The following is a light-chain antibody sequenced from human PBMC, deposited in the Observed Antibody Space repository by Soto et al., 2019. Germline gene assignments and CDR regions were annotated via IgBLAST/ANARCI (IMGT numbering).Light chain of an antibody. V-gene: IGKV3-15*01. CDR3: QQYNNRPPET. CDR2: GAS. Sequence: EIVMTQSPATLSVSLGERATLSCRASQSVGSNLAWYQQKPGQAPRLLIYGASTRATGIPARFSGSGSGTEFTLTISSLQSEDFAIYYCQQYNNRPPETFGQGTKLE. J-gene: IGKJ2*01. CDR1: QSVGSN.